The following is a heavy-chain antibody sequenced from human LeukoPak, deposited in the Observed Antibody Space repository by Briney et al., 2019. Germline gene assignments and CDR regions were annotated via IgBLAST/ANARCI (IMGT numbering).Heavy chain of an antibody. J-gene: IGHJ4*02. CDR1: GFTFSGSA. Sequence: GGSLRLSCAASGFTFSGSAMHWVRQASGKGLEWVGRIRSKANSYATAYAASVKGRFTISRDDSKNTAYLQMNSLKTEDTAVYYCTRLGPRGYDDDDHWGQGTLVTVSS. CDR2: IRSKANSYAT. CDR3: TRLGPRGYDDDDH. D-gene: IGHD5-12*01. V-gene: IGHV3-73*01.